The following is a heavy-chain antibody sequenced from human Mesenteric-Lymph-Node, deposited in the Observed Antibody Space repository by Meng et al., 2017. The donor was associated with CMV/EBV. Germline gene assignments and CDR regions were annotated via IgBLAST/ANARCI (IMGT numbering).Heavy chain of an antibody. Sequence: GGSLRLSCAASGFTFSSYAMSWVRQAPGKGLEWVSVISGSGDSTYYADSVKGRFTISRDNSKNTLYLQMNRLRAEDSAVYYCAKGRSVVVPAAINYWGQGTLVTVSS. D-gene: IGHD2-2*01. CDR2: ISGSGDST. V-gene: IGHV3-23*01. CDR1: GFTFSSYA. CDR3: AKGRSVVVPAAINY. J-gene: IGHJ4*02.